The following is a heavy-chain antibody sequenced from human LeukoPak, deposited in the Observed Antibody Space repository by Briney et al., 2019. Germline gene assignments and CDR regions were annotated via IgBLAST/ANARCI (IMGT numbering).Heavy chain of an antibody. V-gene: IGHV4-30-4*08. Sequence: PSQTLSLTCTVSGGSISSGDYYWSWIRQPPGKGLEWIGYIYYSGSTYYNPSLKSRVTISVDTSKNQFSLKLSSVTAADTAVYYCARETGGYGDYPFDYWGQGTLVTVSS. D-gene: IGHD4-17*01. CDR2: IYYSGST. J-gene: IGHJ4*02. CDR3: ARETGGYGDYPFDY. CDR1: GGSISSGDYY.